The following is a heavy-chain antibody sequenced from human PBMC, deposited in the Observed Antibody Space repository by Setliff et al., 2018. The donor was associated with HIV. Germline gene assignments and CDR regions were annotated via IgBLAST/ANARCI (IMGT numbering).Heavy chain of an antibody. Sequence: SETLSLTCAVYGGSFSGYYWSWIRQPPGKGLEWIGEINHSGSTNYTPSLKSRVTIAVDTSKNQFSLKLSVVTAAGTAVYYCARDRRGTMVRGVTSPLDYWGQGTLVTVSS. D-gene: IGHD3-10*01. CDR2: INHSGST. CDR1: GGSFSGYY. CDR3: ARDRRGTMVRGVTSPLDY. V-gene: IGHV4-34*01. J-gene: IGHJ4*02.